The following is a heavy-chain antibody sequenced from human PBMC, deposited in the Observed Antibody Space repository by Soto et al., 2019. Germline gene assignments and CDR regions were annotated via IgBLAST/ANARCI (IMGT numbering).Heavy chain of an antibody. J-gene: IGHJ6*02. CDR3: ARKGYCTNGVCYTGGYYYYGMDV. CDR1: GYTFTSYD. Sequence: QVQLVQSGAEVKKPGASVKVSCKASGYTFTSYDINWVRQATGQGLEWMGWMNPKSGNTGYAQKFQGRVTMTRNTSISTAYMELSSLRSEDTAVYYCARKGYCTNGVCYTGGYYYYGMDVWGQGTTFTVSS. D-gene: IGHD2-8*01. V-gene: IGHV1-8*01. CDR2: MNPKSGNT.